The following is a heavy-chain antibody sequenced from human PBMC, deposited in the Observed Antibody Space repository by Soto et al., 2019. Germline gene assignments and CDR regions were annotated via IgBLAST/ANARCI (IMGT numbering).Heavy chain of an antibody. CDR3: ARGWGIAAAGSDY. V-gene: IGHV4-4*02. CDR1: GGSISSSNW. J-gene: IGHJ4*02. CDR2: IYHSGST. Sequence: QVQLQESGPGLVKPSGTLSLTCTVSGGSISSSNWWSWVRQPPGKGLEWIGEIYHSGSTNYNPSLKSRVTISVVKSKNQFSLKLNSVTAADTAVYYCARGWGIAAAGSDYWGQGSLVTVSS. D-gene: IGHD6-13*01.